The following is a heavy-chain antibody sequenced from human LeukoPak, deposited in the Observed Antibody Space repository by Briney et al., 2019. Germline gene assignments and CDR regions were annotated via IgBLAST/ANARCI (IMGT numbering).Heavy chain of an antibody. CDR2: IYHSGST. J-gene: IGHJ2*01. V-gene: IGHV4-38-2*01. Sequence: PSETLSLTCAVSGYSISSGYYWGWIRQPPGKGLEWIGSIYHSGSTYYNPSLKSRVTISVDTSKNQFSLKLSSVTAADTAVYYCARLITGSYRYFDLWGRGTLVTVSS. CDR1: GYSISSGYY. CDR3: ARLITGSYRYFDL. D-gene: IGHD1-20*01.